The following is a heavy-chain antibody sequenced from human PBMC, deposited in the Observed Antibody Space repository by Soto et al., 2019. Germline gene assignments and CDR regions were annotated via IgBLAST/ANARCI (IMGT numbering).Heavy chain of an antibody. D-gene: IGHD5-18*01. CDR3: ARANVDTDMPNYYYGMDV. CDR1: GGSISSYY. CDR2: IYYSGST. V-gene: IGHV4-59*01. Sequence: SETLSLTCTVSGGSISSYYWSWIRQPPGKGLEWIGYIYYSGSTNYNPSLKSRVTISVDTSKNQFSLKLSSVTAADTAVYYCARANVDTDMPNYYYGMDVWGQGTTVTVSS. J-gene: IGHJ6*02.